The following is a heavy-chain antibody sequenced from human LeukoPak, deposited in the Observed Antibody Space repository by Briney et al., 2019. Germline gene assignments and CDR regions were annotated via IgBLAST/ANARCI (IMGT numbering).Heavy chain of an antibody. J-gene: IGHJ4*02. CDR2: LHADGIER. D-gene: IGHD3-22*01. V-gene: IGHV3-7*03. CDR1: GFTLSGYW. Sequence: PGGSLRLSCAASGFTLSGYWMSWVRQAPGKGLEWVARLHADGIERYYVDSVKGRFTISRDNAKNSLYLQMNSLRAEDTALYYCAKDSDYYDNSGSSAMDYWGRGTLVTVSS. CDR3: AKDSDYYDNSGSSAMDY.